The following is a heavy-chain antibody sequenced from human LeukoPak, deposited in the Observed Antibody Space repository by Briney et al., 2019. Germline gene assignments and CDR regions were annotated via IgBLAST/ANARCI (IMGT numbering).Heavy chain of an antibody. V-gene: IGHV1-18*01. Sequence: ASVKVSCKASGYTFTSYGISWVRQAPGQGLEWMGWISAYNDDTNYARMVQGRFTMTKDTSTTTVYMELRSLRSDDTAVYFCARAPVAAGGFDSWGQGTRVTVSS. D-gene: IGHD6-19*01. CDR2: ISAYNDDT. CDR1: GYTFTSYG. J-gene: IGHJ4*02. CDR3: ARAPVAAGGFDS.